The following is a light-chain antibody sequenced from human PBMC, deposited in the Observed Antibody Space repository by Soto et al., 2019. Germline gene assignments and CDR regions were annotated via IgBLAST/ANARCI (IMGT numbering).Light chain of an antibody. CDR2: DAS. CDR3: QQYNNWPPLT. J-gene: IGKJ4*01. CDR1: QFIGSN. V-gene: IGKV3-15*01. Sequence: MTQSPVTLSVSPGEGATLSCRASQFIGSNLAWYQQKPAQPPRLLIYDASTRATGIPARFSGSGSGTEFTLTISSLQSEDLAVYYCQQYNNWPPLTFGGGTKVDIK.